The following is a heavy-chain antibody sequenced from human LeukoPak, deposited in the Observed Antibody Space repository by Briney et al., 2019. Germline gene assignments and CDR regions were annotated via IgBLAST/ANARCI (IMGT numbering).Heavy chain of an antibody. CDR3: AKDRLQWLVPNYFDY. D-gene: IGHD6-19*01. V-gene: IGHV4-38-2*02. CDR2: IYRSGIT. J-gene: IGHJ4*02. Sequence: SETLSLTCTVSGYSISSGYYWGWIRQPPGKGLEWIGSIYRSGITYYNPSLKSRVTISVDTSKNQFSLKLSSVTAADTAVYYCAKDRLQWLVPNYFDYWGQGTLVTVSS. CDR1: GYSISSGYY.